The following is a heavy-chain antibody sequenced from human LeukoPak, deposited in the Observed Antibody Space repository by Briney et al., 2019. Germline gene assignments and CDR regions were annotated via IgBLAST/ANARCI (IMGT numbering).Heavy chain of an antibody. CDR1: GGSFDDYY. J-gene: IGHJ4*02. D-gene: IGHD5-24*01. CDR2: IHPHGIF. V-gene: IGHV4-34*01. Sequence: SETLSLTCAVYGGSFDDYYRRWVRQPPGKGLEWIGEIHPHGIFYYNSSLVSRVTISIDTSKTQFSLRLTSVTAADTAFYYCARGRDRSKAGDHWGQGSLVTVSS. CDR3: ARGRDRSKAGDH.